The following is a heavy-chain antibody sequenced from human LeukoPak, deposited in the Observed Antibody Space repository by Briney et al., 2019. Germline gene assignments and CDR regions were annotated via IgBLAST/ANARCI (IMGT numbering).Heavy chain of an antibody. Sequence: PSETLSLTCTVSGYSISSGYYWVWIRQPPGKGLEWIGSTYDSGTSYYNPSLKSRVTISVDTAKNQFSLKVTSVTAADTALYYCARVFEDGFNSFDYWGQGTLVTVSS. CDR2: TYDSGTS. J-gene: IGHJ4*02. CDR1: GYSISSGYY. D-gene: IGHD5-24*01. V-gene: IGHV4-38-2*02. CDR3: ARVFEDGFNSFDY.